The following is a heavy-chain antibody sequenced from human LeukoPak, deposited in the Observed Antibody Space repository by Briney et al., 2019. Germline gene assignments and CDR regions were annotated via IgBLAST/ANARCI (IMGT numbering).Heavy chain of an antibody. Sequence: GGSLRLSCAASGFTFTDHYMSWVRQAPGKGLEWVSYISSSGDIIYYADSVKGRFTISRDNSKNTLYLQMNSLRSEDTATYYCCDGMDVWGQGTTVAVSS. CDR1: GFTFTDHY. V-gene: IGHV3-11*01. CDR3: CDGMDV. CDR2: ISSSGDII. J-gene: IGHJ6*02.